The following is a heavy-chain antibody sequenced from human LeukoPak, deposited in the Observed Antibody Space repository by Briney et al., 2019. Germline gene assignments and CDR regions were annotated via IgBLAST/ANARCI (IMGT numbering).Heavy chain of an antibody. V-gene: IGHV6-1*01. D-gene: IGHD3-10*01. CDR2: TYYRSKWYN. CDR1: RDRPSNTSLA. Sequence: SHTLSLTSAISRDRPSNTSLAWNWLRQSPSTGLQWLGRTYYRSKWYNDYAVSVERRITINPDASKNQLSLHLNSVTPEDPAVYYCARVRGRYFDYWGQGTLVTVSS. J-gene: IGHJ4*02. CDR3: ARVRGRYFDY.